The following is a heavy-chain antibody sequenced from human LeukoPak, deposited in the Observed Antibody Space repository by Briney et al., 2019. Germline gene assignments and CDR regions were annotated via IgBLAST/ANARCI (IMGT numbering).Heavy chain of an antibody. CDR1: GFTFSSYA. CDR3: AKELLWFGELWSNS. V-gene: IGHV3-23*01. J-gene: IGHJ4*02. Sequence: TGGSLRLSCAASGFTFSSYAMSWVRQAPGKGLEWVSAISGSGGSTYYADSVKGRFTISRDNSKNTLYLQMNSLRAEDTAVYYCAKELLWFGELWSNSWGQGTLVTVSS. D-gene: IGHD3-10*01. CDR2: ISGSGGST.